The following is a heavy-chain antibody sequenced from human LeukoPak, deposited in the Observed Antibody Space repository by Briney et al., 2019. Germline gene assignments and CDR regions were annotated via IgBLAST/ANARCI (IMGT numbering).Heavy chain of an antibody. Sequence: SETLSLTCAVYGGSFSGYYWSWIRQPPGKGLEWIGEINHSGSTYYNPSLKSRATISVDTSKNQFSLRLTSVTAADTAVYYCARRVVVTAIGYWGQGTLVTVSS. CDR3: ARRVVVTAIGY. CDR1: GGSFSGYY. J-gene: IGHJ4*02. V-gene: IGHV4-34*01. CDR2: INHSGST. D-gene: IGHD2-21*02.